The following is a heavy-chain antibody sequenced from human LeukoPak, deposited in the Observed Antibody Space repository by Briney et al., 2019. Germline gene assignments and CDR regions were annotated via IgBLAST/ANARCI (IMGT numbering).Heavy chain of an antibody. D-gene: IGHD3-10*01. CDR1: GGTFSSYA. CDR2: IIPIFGTA. V-gene: IGHV1-69*06. J-gene: IGHJ3*02. CDR3: ASYGSGNAFDI. Sequence: SVKVSCKASGGTFSSYAISWVRQAPGQGLGWMGGIIPIFGTANYAQKFQGRVTITADKSTSTAYMELSSLRAEDTAVYYCASYGSGNAFDIWGQGTMVTVSS.